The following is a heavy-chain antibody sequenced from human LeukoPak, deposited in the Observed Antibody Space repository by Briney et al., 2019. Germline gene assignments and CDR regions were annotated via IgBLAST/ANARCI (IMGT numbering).Heavy chain of an antibody. CDR3: ARGRSPTQYYGRSHYFDY. V-gene: IGHV4-39*01. J-gene: IGHJ4*02. CDR2: LYFSGST. CDR1: GGSFSRSDYY. D-gene: IGHD3-10*01. Sequence: SESLSLTCTVSGGSFSRSDYYWGWIRQPPGEGLEWIGSLYFSGSTYYNPSLKSRITISVDTSKNQFSLKLSSVTAADTAVYYCARGRSPTQYYGRSHYFDYWGQGTLVTVSS.